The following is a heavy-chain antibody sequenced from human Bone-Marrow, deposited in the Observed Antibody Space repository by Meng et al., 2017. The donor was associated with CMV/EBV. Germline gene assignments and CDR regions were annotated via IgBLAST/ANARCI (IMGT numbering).Heavy chain of an antibody. Sequence: GESLKISCATSGLTFSLYAMNWVRQAPGKGLEWVGRIKSKTDGGTTDYAAPVKGRFTISRDDSKNTLYLQMNSLKTEDTAVYYCARAGDFWSGYGLGGWFDPWGQGTLVTVSS. J-gene: IGHJ5*02. CDR3: ARAGDFWSGYGLGGWFDP. V-gene: IGHV3-15*01. D-gene: IGHD3-3*01. CDR2: IKSKTDGGTT. CDR1: GLTFSLYA.